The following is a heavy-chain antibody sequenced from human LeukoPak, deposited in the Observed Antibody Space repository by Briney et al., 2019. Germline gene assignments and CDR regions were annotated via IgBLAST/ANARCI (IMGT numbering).Heavy chain of an antibody. J-gene: IGHJ3*02. Sequence: GGSLRLSCAASGFTFSSYGMHWVRQAPGKGLEWVANIQQDGSKKYYVDSVKGRFTISRDNAKNSLYLQMNSLRAEDTALYYCARDRGGANAFDIWGQGTMVTVSS. D-gene: IGHD3-10*01. V-gene: IGHV3-7*03. CDR1: GFTFSSYG. CDR3: ARDRGGANAFDI. CDR2: IQQDGSKK.